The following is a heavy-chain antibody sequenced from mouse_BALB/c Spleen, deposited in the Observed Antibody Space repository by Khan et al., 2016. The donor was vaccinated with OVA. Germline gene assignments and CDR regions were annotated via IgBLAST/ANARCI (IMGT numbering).Heavy chain of an antibody. CDR2: IDPFSGGT. J-gene: IGHJ3*01. V-gene: IGHV1S135*01. CDR3: TRHGYVAWFTY. Sequence: VQLKESGPELMKPGTSVKISCKASGYSFTTYYIHWVMQSHETSLEWIGYIDPFSGGTTYNQKFKGKATLTVDKSSSTAYIRLSNLTSEDSAVYYCTRHGYVAWFTYWGQGTLVTVSA. D-gene: IGHD2-2*01. CDR1: GYSFTTYY.